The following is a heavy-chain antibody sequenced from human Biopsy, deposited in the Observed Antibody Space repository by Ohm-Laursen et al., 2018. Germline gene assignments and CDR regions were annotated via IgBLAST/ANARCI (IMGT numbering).Heavy chain of an antibody. CDR2: ISGSSNNI. D-gene: IGHD6-25*01. V-gene: IGHV3-9*01. J-gene: IGHJ4*01. Sequence: SLRLSCSASGFIFSDYGMHWVRQAPGKGLEWVSGISGSSNNIIYADSVRGRFTISRDNAKSPLYLEMNSLRSEDTAFYYCTKRRTAVRPFDSWGHGTLVTVSS. CDR3: TKRRTAVRPFDS. CDR1: GFIFSDYG.